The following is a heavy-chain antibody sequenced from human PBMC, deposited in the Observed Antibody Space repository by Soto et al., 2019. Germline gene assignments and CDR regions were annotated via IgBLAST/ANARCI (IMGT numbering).Heavy chain of an antibody. J-gene: IGHJ4*02. CDR2: ISGSSGYT. Sequence: PGGSLRLSCVASGFTFSDSYMSWVRQAPGNGLEWVSYISGSSGYTEYADSVRGRFTISRNNAKNSVYLEMNSLRAEDTALYYCAKRHGYNYFDLWGQGALVTVSS. CDR1: GFTFSDSY. CDR3: AKRHGYNYFDL. V-gene: IGHV3-11*06. D-gene: IGHD5-12*01.